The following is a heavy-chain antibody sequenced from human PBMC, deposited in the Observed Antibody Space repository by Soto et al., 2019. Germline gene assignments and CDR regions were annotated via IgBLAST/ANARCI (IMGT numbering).Heavy chain of an antibody. V-gene: IGHV1-2*02. D-gene: IGHD3-3*01. CDR2: INPNSGGT. Sequence: ASVKVSCKASGYTFTGYYMHWVRQAPGQGLEWMGWINPNSGGTNYAQKFQGRVTMTRDTSISTAYMELSRLRSDDKAVYYCAIYDFWSGYPHLYYYYGMDVWGQGTTVTVSS. CDR3: AIYDFWSGYPHLYYYYGMDV. CDR1: GYTFTGYY. J-gene: IGHJ6*02.